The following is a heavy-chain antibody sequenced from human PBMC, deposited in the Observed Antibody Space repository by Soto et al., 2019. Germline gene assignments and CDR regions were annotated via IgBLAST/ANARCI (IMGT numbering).Heavy chain of an antibody. CDR1: GFTFSSYA. D-gene: IGHD1-26*01. CDR2: ISYDGSNK. CDR3: ARVRGSRDY. V-gene: IGHV3-30-3*01. Sequence: VQLVESGGGVVQPGRSLRLSCAASGFTFSSYAMHWVRQAPGKGLEWVAVISYDGSNKYYADYVKDRFTISRDNSKNTLYLQMNSPRAEDTAVYYCARVRGSRDYWGQGTLVTVSS. J-gene: IGHJ4*02.